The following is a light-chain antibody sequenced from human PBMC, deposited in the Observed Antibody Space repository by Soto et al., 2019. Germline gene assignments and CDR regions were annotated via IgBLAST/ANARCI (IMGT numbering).Light chain of an antibody. V-gene: IGKV3-11*01. J-gene: IGKJ1*01. CDR3: QLRSNWPPTWT. CDR2: DAS. CDR1: QSVSSY. Sequence: EIVLTQSPATLSLSPGERATLSCRASQSVSSYLAWYQQQPGQAPRLLIYDASSRATGIPARFSGSGSGTDFTLTISSLEPEDFAVYYCQLRSNWPPTWTFGQGTKVEIK.